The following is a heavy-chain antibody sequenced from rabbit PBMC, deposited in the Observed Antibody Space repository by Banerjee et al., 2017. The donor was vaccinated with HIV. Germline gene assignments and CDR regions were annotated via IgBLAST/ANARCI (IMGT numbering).Heavy chain of an antibody. CDR2: IYNGDGST. J-gene: IGHJ6*01. CDR3: ARDSASSFSSYGMDL. CDR1: GFTISSSYW. V-gene: IGHV1S45*01. D-gene: IGHD8-1*01. Sequence: QEQLEESGGGLVKPGASLTLTCTASGFTISSSYWICWVRQAPGKGLEWIACIYNGDGSTYYASWAKGRFTISKTSSTTVTLQMTSLTAADTATYFCARDSASSFSSYGMDLWGPGTLVTVS.